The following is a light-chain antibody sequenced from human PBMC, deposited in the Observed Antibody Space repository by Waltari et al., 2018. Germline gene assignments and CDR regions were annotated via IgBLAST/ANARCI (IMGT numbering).Light chain of an antibody. V-gene: IGLV2-23*01. J-gene: IGLJ1*01. Sequence: QSALTQPASLSGSPGQSLSISCTGTRNYLGSYNIVSWYQQHPGKAHKLIIYEANKRPSGISNRLSGSKSGNTASLTISGLEAEDEAEYYCCSYAGSIFVFGTGTKVTVL. CDR3: CSYAGSIFV. CDR2: EAN. CDR1: RNYLGSYNI.